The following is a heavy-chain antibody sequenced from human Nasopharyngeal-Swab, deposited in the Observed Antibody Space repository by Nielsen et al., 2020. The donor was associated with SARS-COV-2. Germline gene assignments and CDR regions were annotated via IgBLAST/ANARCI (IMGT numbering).Heavy chain of an antibody. J-gene: IGHJ6*02. D-gene: IGHD6-13*01. V-gene: IGHV3-30*03. CDR3: ARGTWYSSSGASYYYYYGMDV. Sequence: GESLKISCAASGFTFSTYGMHWVRQAPGKGPEWVAVISYDGGSKYYADSVKGRFTISRDNAKNSLYLQMNSLRAEDTAVYYCARGTWYSSSGASYYYYYGMDVWGQGTTVTVSS. CDR2: ISYDGGSK. CDR1: GFTFSTYG.